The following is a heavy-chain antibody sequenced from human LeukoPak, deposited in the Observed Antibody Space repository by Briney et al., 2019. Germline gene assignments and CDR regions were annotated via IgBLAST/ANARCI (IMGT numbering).Heavy chain of an antibody. CDR2: KKQDGSEE. D-gene: IGHD2-8*02. V-gene: IGHV3-7*03. Sequence: GGSLRLSCAASGFTFSYYWMTWVRQAPGKGLEWGANKKQDGSEEYYVDSVKGRFTISRDNAKNSLYLQMNSLRAEDTAVYYCASKGCTGGNCKHYFDYWGQGTLVTVAS. J-gene: IGHJ4*02. CDR1: GFTFSYYW. CDR3: ASKGCTGGNCKHYFDY.